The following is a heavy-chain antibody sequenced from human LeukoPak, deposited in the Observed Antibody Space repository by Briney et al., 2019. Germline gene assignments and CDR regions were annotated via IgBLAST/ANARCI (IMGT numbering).Heavy chain of an antibody. CDR2: INWNGGST. V-gene: IGHV3-20*04. D-gene: IGHD6-13*01. J-gene: IGHJ6*03. CDR3: ARVDSSSWYYYYYYMDV. CDR1: GFTFSSYS. Sequence: VQPGGSLRLSCAASGFTFSSYSMNWVRQAPGKGLEWVSGINWNGGSTGYADSVKGRFTISRDNAKNSLYLQMNSLRAEDTALYYCARVDSSSWYYYYYYMDVWGKGTTVTVSS.